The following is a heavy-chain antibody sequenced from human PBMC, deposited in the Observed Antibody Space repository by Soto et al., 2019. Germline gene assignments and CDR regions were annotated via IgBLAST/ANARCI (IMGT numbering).Heavy chain of an antibody. CDR1: EVTSSTPW. Sequence: SMRLSCAVSEVTSSTPWINCVRKAPGKGLEWVGRIKSKSHGGTTDFAAPVKGRFAISRDDSKSIAYMEMNSLKIEDTAVYYCSTDSYSDLTVVRLDNWGHGILVTVSS. J-gene: IGHJ4*01. CDR2: IKSKSHGGTT. CDR3: STDSYSDLTVVRLDN. D-gene: IGHD3-22*01. V-gene: IGHV3-15*07.